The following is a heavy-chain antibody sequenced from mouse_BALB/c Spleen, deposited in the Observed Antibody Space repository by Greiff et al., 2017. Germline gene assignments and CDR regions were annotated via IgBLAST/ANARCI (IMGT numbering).Heavy chain of an antibody. CDR1: GFSLTSYG. CDR3: ARNNGNYWFAY. V-gene: IGHV2-2*02. Sequence: VMLVESGPGLVQPSQSLSITCTVSGFSLTSYGVHWVRQSPGKGLEWLGVIWSGGSTDYNAAFISRLSISKDNSKSQVFFKMNSLQANDTAIYYCARNNGNYWFAYWGQGTLVTVSA. D-gene: IGHD2-1*01. CDR2: IWSGGST. J-gene: IGHJ3*01.